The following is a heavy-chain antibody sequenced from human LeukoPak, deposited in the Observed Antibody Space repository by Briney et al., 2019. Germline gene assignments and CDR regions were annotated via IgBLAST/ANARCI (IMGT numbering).Heavy chain of an antibody. CDR2: INPSGGST. V-gene: IGHV1-46*01. CDR3: ARDPRTIAAAGTGWFDP. J-gene: IGHJ5*02. CDR1: GYTFTSYY. Sequence: ASVKVSCKASGYTFTSYYMHWVRQAPGQGLEWMGIINPSGGSTSYAQKFQGSVTMTRDTSTSTVYMELSSLRSEDTAVYYCARDPRTIAAAGTGWFDPWGQGTLVTVSS. D-gene: IGHD6-13*01.